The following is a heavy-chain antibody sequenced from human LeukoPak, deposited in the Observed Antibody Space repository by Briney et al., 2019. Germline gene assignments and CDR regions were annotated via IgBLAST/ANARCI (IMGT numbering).Heavy chain of an antibody. CDR3: ARDGMVGATKYYYHMDV. D-gene: IGHD1-26*01. V-gene: IGHV4-30-4*08. CDR2: IYYSGST. J-gene: IGHJ6*03. CDR1: GGSISSGDYY. Sequence: PSETLSLTCTVSGGSISSGDYYWRWIRQPPGKGLEWIGYIYYSGSTYYNPSLKSRVTISVDTSKNQFSLKLSSVTAADTAVYYCARDGMVGATKYYYHMDVWGKGTTVTVSS.